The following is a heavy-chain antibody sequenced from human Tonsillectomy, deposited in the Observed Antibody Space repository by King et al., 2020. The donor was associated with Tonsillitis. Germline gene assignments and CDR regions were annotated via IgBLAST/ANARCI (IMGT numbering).Heavy chain of an antibody. Sequence: VQLVESGGGLVQPGGSLRLSCAASGFTFSNYEMNCVRQAPGKGLEWVSYISSGGSTIYYADSVKGRFTISRDNAKNSLYLQMNSLRAEDTALYYCARDRRVNDFDYWGQGTLVTVSS. CDR3: ARDRRVNDFDY. J-gene: IGHJ4*02. CDR2: ISSGGSTI. V-gene: IGHV3-48*03. CDR1: GFTFSNYE. D-gene: IGHD3-16*02.